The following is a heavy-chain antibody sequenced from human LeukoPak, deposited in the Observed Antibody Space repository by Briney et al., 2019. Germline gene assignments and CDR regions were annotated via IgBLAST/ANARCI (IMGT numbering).Heavy chain of an antibody. CDR1: GFTFSSYG. Sequence: PGGSLRLFCAASGFTFSSYGMNWVRQAPRKGLEWVSYISSGGRAIYYEDSVKGRVTISRDNSKNTLYLQMNSLRAEDTAVYYCARPELGYCSSTSCSMVDYWGQGTLVTVSS. CDR3: ARPELGYCSSTSCSMVDY. CDR2: ISSGGRAI. V-gene: IGHV3-48*01. J-gene: IGHJ4*02. D-gene: IGHD2-2*01.